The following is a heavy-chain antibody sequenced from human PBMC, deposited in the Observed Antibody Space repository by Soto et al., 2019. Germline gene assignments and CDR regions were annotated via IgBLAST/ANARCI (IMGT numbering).Heavy chain of an antibody. CDR1: GGSITTTSYY. CDR3: ARDRLFDAFDI. V-gene: IGHV4-39*02. J-gene: IGHJ3*02. D-gene: IGHD6-25*01. Sequence: SETLSLTCTVSGGSITTTSYYWGWIRQPPGKGLEWIGNIYYSGSTYYNSSLKSRVTISVDTSKNQFSLNLNSVTAADTAVYYCARDRLFDAFDIWGQGTMVTVSS. CDR2: IYYSGST.